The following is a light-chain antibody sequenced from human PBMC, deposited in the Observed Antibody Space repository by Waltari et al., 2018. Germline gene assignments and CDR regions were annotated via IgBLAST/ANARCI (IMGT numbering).Light chain of an antibody. J-gene: IGKJ2*01. Sequence: VFTQSPGTLSLSPGARATLSCRASQSLTKKYLAWYQQKPGQAPRLLIYGASSRAAGVPDRFSGSGSGTDFTLTISRLEPEDFAVYYCQQYGSSILYTFGQGTKLEIK. V-gene: IGKV3-20*01. CDR2: GAS. CDR3: QQYGSSILYT. CDR1: QSLTKKY.